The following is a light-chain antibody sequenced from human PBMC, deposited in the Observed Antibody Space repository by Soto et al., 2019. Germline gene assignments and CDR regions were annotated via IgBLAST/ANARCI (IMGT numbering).Light chain of an antibody. CDR2: DVS. CDR1: QSVSSNY. V-gene: IGKV3-20*01. CDR3: QQYGSSPT. Sequence: ETVLTQSPGTLSLSPGERATLSCRSSQSVSSNYLAWYQQKPGQAPRLLIYDVSSRATGIPDRFSGSGSGTYFTLTISRLEPEEFAMYFCQQYGSSPTFGHGTNVEIK. J-gene: IGKJ1*01.